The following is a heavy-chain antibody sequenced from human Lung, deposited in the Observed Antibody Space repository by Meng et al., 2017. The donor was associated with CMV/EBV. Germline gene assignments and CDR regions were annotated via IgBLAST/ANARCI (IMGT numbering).Heavy chain of an antibody. CDR3: ARGDYSSTLPFDY. Sequence: ASXXVSXKASGYTFTGYYMHWVRQAPGQGLEWMGWISTNSGGTNYAQNFQGRVTMTRDTSISTAYMELSRLRPDDTAVYYCARGDYSSTLPFDYWGQGTLVTVSS. D-gene: IGHD6-13*01. CDR1: GYTFTGYY. CDR2: ISTNSGGT. V-gene: IGHV1-2*02. J-gene: IGHJ4*01.